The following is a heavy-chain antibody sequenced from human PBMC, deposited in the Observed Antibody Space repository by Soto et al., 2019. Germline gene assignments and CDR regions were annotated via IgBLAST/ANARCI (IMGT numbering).Heavy chain of an antibody. V-gene: IGHV4-34*01. J-gene: IGHJ5*02. CDR1: GGSVNGYH. D-gene: IGHD3-3*01. Sequence: PSQTRSLTCAVHGGSVNGYHWNWIRQPPGKGLEWIGEINHTGGTHYNPSLKSRVTMSVDTSKNQFSLRLSSVTAADTAIYYCATRITVFGLLIPPFDPWGQGTQVTVSS. CDR2: INHTGGT. CDR3: ATRITVFGLLIPPFDP.